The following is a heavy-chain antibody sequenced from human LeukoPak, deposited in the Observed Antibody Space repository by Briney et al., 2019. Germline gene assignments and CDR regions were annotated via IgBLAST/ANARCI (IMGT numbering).Heavy chain of an antibody. V-gene: IGHV3-30*02. Sequence: GGSLRLSCVASGFTFRRFGMHWARQAPGKGLDWVTFIRTDGSNNYYADSVKGRFTISRDNSKNTLYLQMNSMRAEDTAVYYCAKGHTDSSGYYYFDSWGQGTLVTVSS. CDR1: GFTFRRFG. J-gene: IGHJ4*02. D-gene: IGHD3-22*01. CDR3: AKGHTDSSGYYYFDS. CDR2: IRTDGSNN.